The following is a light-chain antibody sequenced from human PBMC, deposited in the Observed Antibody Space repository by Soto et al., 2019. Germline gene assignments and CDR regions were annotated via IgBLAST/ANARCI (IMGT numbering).Light chain of an antibody. CDR2: DAS. CDR1: QTISHY. CDR3: QHSDNTPQT. J-gene: IGKJ1*01. V-gene: IGKV1-39*01. Sequence: DIEMTQSPSSLSASVGDRVTITCRASQTISHYLNWYQHKPGKAPNLLIDDASSLGSEVPSSFNGSGSGTHFTLTITSLQREDSATYFFQHSDNTPQTFGQGTKVDI.